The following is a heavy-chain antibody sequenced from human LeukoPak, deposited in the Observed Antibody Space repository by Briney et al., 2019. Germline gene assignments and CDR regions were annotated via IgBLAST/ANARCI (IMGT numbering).Heavy chain of an antibody. J-gene: IGHJ4*02. Sequence: SETLSLTCAVYGGSFSGYYWSWIRQPPGKGLEWIGEINHSGSTNYNPSLKSRVTISVDTSKNQFSLKLSSVTAADTAVYYCARLTIFGVVTNYFDYRGQGTLVTVSS. V-gene: IGHV4-34*01. CDR3: ARLTIFGVVTNYFDY. D-gene: IGHD3-3*01. CDR1: GGSFSGYY. CDR2: INHSGST.